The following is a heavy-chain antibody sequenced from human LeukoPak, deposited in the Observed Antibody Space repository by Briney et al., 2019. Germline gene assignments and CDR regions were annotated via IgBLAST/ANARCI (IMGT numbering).Heavy chain of an antibody. Sequence: SVKVSCKASGGTFSSYAISWVRQAPGQGLEWMGGIIPIFGTANYAQKFQGRVTITADESTSTAYMELSSLRSEDTAVYYCARDGRERGYYYDSSGYYFDYWGQGTLVTVSS. CDR2: IIPIFGTA. V-gene: IGHV1-69*13. CDR3: ARDGRERGYYYDSSGYYFDY. J-gene: IGHJ4*02. CDR1: GGTFSSYA. D-gene: IGHD3-22*01.